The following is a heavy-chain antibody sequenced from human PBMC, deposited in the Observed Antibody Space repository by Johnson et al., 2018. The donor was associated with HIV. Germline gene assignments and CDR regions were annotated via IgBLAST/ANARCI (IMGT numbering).Heavy chain of an antibody. V-gene: IGHV3-74*01. D-gene: IGHD2-2*01. CDR1: GFTVSSNY. Sequence: VQLVESGGGVVQPGGSLRLSCAASGFTVSSNYMSWVRQAPGKGLVWVSRINSDGSSTNYADSVKGRFTISRDNAKNTLYLQMNSLRAEDTAVYYCARGGLGYQNIHDPFDIWGQGTMVTVSS. CDR2: INSDGSST. J-gene: IGHJ3*02. CDR3: ARGGLGYQNIHDPFDI.